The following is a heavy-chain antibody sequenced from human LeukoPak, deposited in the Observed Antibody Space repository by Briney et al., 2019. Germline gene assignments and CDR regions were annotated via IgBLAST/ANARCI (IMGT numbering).Heavy chain of an antibody. CDR1: GGSISSGSYY. D-gene: IGHD1-26*01. CDR2: IYTSGST. Sequence: SQTLSLTCTVSGGSISSGSYYWSWIRQPAGKGLEWIGRIYTSGSTNYNPSLKSRVTISVDTSKNQFSLKLSPVTAADTAVYYCAQSSSGSYYFFDYWGQGTLVTVSS. CDR3: AQSSSGSYYFFDY. J-gene: IGHJ4*02. V-gene: IGHV4-61*02.